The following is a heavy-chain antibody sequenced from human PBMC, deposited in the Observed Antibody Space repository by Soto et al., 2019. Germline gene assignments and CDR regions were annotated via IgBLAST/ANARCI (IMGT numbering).Heavy chain of an antibody. CDR2: ISGGGGST. D-gene: IGHD3-22*01. V-gene: IGHV3-23*01. CDR1: GFTFSSYA. Sequence: GGSLRLSCAAAGFTFSSYAMSWVRQAPGKGLEWVSAISGGGGSTYYADSVKGRFTISRDNSKNTLYLQMNSLRAEDTAVYYCAKDYYDSSGYYYRWGQGTLVTVSS. CDR3: AKDYYDSSGYYYR. J-gene: IGHJ4*02.